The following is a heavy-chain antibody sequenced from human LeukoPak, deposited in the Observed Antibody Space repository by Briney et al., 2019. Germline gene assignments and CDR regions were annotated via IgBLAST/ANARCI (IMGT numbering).Heavy chain of an antibody. Sequence: LSLTCAASGLTFDDYAMHWVRQAPGKGLEWVSGISWNSGSIGYADSVKGRFTISRDNAKNSLYLQMNSLRAEDTALYYCAKDIGWKVRGVIGYWGQGTLVTVSS. V-gene: IGHV3-9*01. CDR2: ISWNSGSI. CDR3: AKDIGWKVRGVIGY. J-gene: IGHJ4*02. D-gene: IGHD3-10*01. CDR1: GLTFDDYA.